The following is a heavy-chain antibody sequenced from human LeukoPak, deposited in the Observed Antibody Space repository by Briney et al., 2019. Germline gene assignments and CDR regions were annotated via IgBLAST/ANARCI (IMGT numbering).Heavy chain of an antibody. CDR1: RFTFSAYS. V-gene: IGHV3-21*01. CDR3: ARDGVVDFWISYGTYNYYYYMDV. CDR2: ISSGSTYI. D-gene: IGHD3-3*01. J-gene: IGHJ6*03. Sequence: PGGSLRLSCAASRFTFSAYSMIWVRQAPGKGLEWVSSISSGSTYISYADSVKGRFTTSRDNAKNSLYLQMNNLRVEDTAVYYCARDGVVDFWISYGTYNYYYYMDVWGKGTTVTVSS.